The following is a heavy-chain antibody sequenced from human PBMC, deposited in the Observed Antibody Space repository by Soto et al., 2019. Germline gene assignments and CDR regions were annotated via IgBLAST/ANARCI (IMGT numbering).Heavy chain of an antibody. V-gene: IGHV3-30*18. CDR2: MSYDGSNE. J-gene: IGHJ4*02. D-gene: IGHD1-26*01. Sequence: QVQLVESGGGVVQPGRSLRLSCAASGFTFSHYAMHWVRQAPGKGLEWVALMSYDGSNEYYADSVKGRFTISRDNSKNTLYLQMNSLRAEDTAVYYCAKDGSHNCDYWGQGNLVTVSS. CDR1: GFTFSHYA. CDR3: AKDGSHNCDY.